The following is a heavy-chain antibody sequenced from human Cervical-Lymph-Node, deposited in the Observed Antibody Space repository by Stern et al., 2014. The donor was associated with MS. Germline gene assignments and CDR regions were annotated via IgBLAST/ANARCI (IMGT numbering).Heavy chain of an antibody. CDR2: IFPRDSNT. J-gene: IGHJ4*02. CDR3: ARSPATPSGYDRFDY. Sequence: VQLVQSGAEVKKPGESLKISCEASGYLFDDYWIGWVRQMSGRGLELVAIIFPRDSNTRYSPSVQGQVTISADKSISTAYLQWSSLKASDPAIFYCARSPATPSGYDRFDYWGQGALVTVSS. D-gene: IGHD5-12*01. CDR1: GYLFDDYW. V-gene: IGHV5-51*03.